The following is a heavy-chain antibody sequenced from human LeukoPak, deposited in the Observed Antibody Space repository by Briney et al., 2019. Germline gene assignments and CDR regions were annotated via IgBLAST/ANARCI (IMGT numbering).Heavy chain of an antibody. D-gene: IGHD2-2*01. CDR1: GFTFSSYE. J-gene: IGHJ6*03. V-gene: IGHV3-48*03. Sequence: GGSLRLSCAASGFTFSSYEMNWVRQAPGKGLEWVSYISSSGSTIYYADSVKGRFTISRDNAKNSLYLQMNSLRAEDTAVYYCARRGDQLPWGYYYYMDVWGKGTTVTVSS. CDR3: ARRGDQLPWGYYYYMDV. CDR2: ISSSGSTI.